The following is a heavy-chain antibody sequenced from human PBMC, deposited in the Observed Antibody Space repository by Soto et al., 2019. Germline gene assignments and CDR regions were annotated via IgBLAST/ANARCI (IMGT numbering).Heavy chain of an antibody. J-gene: IGHJ4*01. Sequence: QVQLVQSGAEVKKPGASMKVSCKASGYSFPNYDLTWVRQAPGQGLEWMGWMNPNSGNTGYAQKFQGRVTMTRDTCVSTAYIALSSLSSEDTAVYYCARGDIAPHDDGDYWGQGTLVTVSS. CDR2: MNPNSGNT. V-gene: IGHV1-8*01. D-gene: IGHD6-13*01. CDR3: ARGDIAPHDDGDY. CDR1: GYSFPNYD.